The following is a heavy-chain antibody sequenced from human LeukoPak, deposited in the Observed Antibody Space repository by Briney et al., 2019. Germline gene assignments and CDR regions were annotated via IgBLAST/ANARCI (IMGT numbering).Heavy chain of an antibody. CDR1: GFTFSSYA. V-gene: IGHV3-23*01. CDR3: AKDTYTSSWYVFNY. J-gene: IGHJ4*02. Sequence: GGSLRLSCAASGFTFSSYAMSWVRQAPGKGLEWVSAISGNAGSIYYADSVKGRFTISRDNSKDTLYLQMNSLRAEDTAVYYCAKDTYTSSWYVFNYWGQGTLVTVSS. CDR2: ISGNAGSI. D-gene: IGHD6-13*01.